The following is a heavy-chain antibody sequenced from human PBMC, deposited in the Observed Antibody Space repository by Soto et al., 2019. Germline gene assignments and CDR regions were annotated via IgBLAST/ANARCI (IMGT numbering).Heavy chain of an antibody. V-gene: IGHV3-23*01. Sequence: GGSLRLSCAASGFTFSSYAMSWVRQAPGKGLEWVSAISGSGGSTYYADSVKGRFTISRDNSKNTLYVQMNSLRAEDTGVYYCAKEGCSSTSGLFLYYYYYMDVWGKGTTVTVSS. D-gene: IGHD2-2*01. CDR1: GFTFSSYA. CDR3: AKEGCSSTSGLFLYYYYYMDV. J-gene: IGHJ6*03. CDR2: ISGSGGST.